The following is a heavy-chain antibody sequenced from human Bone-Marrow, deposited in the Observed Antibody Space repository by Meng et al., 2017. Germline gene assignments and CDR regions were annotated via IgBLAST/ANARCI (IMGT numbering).Heavy chain of an antibody. V-gene: IGHV3-53*01. Sequence: GGSLRLSCAASGFTVSSNYMSWVRQAPGKGLEWVSVIYSGGSTYYADSVKGRFTISRDNSKNTLYLQMNSLRAEDTAVYYCARAEMATIGYDAFYIWGQGTMVTVSS. J-gene: IGHJ3*02. CDR2: IYSGGST. CDR1: GFTVSSNY. CDR3: ARAEMATIGYDAFYI. D-gene: IGHD5-24*01.